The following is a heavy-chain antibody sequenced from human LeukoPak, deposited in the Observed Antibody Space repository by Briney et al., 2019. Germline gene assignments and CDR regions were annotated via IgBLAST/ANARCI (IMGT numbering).Heavy chain of an antibody. CDR1: GGSISSYY. J-gene: IGHJ4*02. CDR2: IYYSGST. CDR3: ARGIINYYGSGSSSKIFDY. V-gene: IGHV4-59*01. D-gene: IGHD3-10*01. Sequence: SETLSLTCTVSGGSISSYYWSWIRQPPGKGLEWIGYIYYSGSTNYNPSLKSRVTISVDTSKNQFSLKLSSVTAADTAVYYCARGIINYYGSGSSSKIFDYWGQGTLVTVSS.